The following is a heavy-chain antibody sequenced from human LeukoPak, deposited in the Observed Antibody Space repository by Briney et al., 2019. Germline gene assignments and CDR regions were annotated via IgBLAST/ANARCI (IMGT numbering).Heavy chain of an antibody. J-gene: IGHJ6*02. Sequence: GASVKVSCKASGYTFTSYGISWVREAPGQGLEWMGWISAYNGNTNYAQKLQGRVTMTTDTSTSTAYMELRSLRSDDTAVHYCARDLSTVAAFILPRYYYGMDVWGQGTTVTVSS. CDR1: GYTFTSYG. V-gene: IGHV1-18*01. CDR2: ISAYNGNT. CDR3: ARDLSTVAAFILPRYYYGMDV. D-gene: IGHD4-23*01.